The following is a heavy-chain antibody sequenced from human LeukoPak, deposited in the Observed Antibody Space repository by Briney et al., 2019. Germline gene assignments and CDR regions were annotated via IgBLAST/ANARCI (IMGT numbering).Heavy chain of an antibody. CDR3: ARAGYCSGGSCYGSDY. CDR2: IWYDGSIQ. CDR1: GFTFSSYG. V-gene: IGHV3-33*01. Sequence: GGSLRLSCAASGFTFSSYGMHCVRQAPGKGLGWVAAIWYDGSIQYYADSVKGRFTISRDNSKNTLYLQMDSLRAEDTAVYYCARAGYCSGGSCYGSDYWGQGTLVSVSS. J-gene: IGHJ4*02. D-gene: IGHD2-15*01.